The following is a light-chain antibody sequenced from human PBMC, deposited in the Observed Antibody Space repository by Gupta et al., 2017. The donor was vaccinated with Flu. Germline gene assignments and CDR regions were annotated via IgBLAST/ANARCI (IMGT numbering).Light chain of an antibody. CDR3: QQYNRFHLT. J-gene: IGKJ4*01. CDR2: AAS. CDR1: QGISTY. Sequence: DIQMTQSPSSLYASVGDRVTITCRASQGISTYLAWFQRKPGRAPKSLIYAASRLHSGVPSKFSGSGSGTDFTLTISRLQPEDFATYDCQQYNRFHLTFGEGTKVEI. V-gene: IGKV1-16*02.